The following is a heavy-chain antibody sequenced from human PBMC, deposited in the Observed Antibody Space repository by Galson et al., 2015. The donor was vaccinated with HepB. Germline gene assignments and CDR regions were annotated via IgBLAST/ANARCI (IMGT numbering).Heavy chain of an antibody. D-gene: IGHD5-12*01. CDR3: ARPPVSGYSGYVRDF. J-gene: IGHJ4*02. Sequence: QSGAEVKQPGESLKISCEASGYIFTAYWIGWVRQKPGKGLEWMGVIYPGDSDTRYSPSFQGQVTISADKSITTAYLHWGTLKASDTAIYYCARPPVSGYSGYVRDFWGQGTLVTVSS. CDR1: GYIFTAYW. CDR2: IYPGDSDT. V-gene: IGHV5-51*03.